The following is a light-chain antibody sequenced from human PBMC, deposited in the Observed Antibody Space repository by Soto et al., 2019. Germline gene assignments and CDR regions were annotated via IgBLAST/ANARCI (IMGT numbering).Light chain of an antibody. V-gene: IGLV1-44*01. J-gene: IGLJ2*01. CDR2: SNH. CDR3: AAWDDSLNGPV. CDR1: SSNIGTYT. Sequence: QSVLTQPPSASGTPGQRGTISFSGSSSNIGTYTVDWYQQGPGTAPKLLIYSNHQRPSGVPDRFSGSRSGTSASLAISGLQSEDEADYYCAAWDDSLNGPVFGGGTKLTVL.